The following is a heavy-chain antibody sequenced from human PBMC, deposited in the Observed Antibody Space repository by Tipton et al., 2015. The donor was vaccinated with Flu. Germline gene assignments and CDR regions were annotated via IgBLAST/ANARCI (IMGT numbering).Heavy chain of an antibody. CDR3: GGVRVVEAATGWFDS. Sequence: TLSLTCTVSGGSIISSNYFWGWIRQPPGKDLEWIGTIYHGGNTYYNPSLKSRVTISVDTSNIQFSLRLNAVTAADTAMYYCGGVRVVEAATGWFDSWGQGTLVTVTS. CDR1: GGSIISSNYF. D-gene: IGHD2-15*01. J-gene: IGHJ5*01. CDR2: IYHGGNT. V-gene: IGHV4-39*07.